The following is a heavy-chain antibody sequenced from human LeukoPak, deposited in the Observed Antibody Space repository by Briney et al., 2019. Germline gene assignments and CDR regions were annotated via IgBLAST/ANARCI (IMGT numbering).Heavy chain of an antibody. J-gene: IGHJ4*02. CDR3: GKGVNDYGGYRLDY. CDR1: KFSFSSYG. CDR2: ISYDGSNK. Sequence: GGSLRLSCAASKFSFSSYGMHWVRQAPGKGLEWVALISYDGSNKYYADSVKGRFTLSRDNSKRMLHLQMNGLRAEDTAVYYCGKGVNDYGGYRLDYWGQGTLVTVSS. V-gene: IGHV3-30*18. D-gene: IGHD4-23*01.